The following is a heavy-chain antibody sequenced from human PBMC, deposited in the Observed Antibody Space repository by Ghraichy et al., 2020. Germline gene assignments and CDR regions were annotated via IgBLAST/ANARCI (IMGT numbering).Heavy chain of an antibody. J-gene: IGHJ6*03. CDR3: GRDQEITFGGSNYMDV. Sequence: GGSLRLSCAVSGFTFGSYWMSWVRQAPGKGLEWVANIKQDGSEKNYADSVKGRFTISRDNAKNSLYLQMNSLRAEDTAVYYCGRDQEITFGGSNYMDVWGKGTTVTVSS. CDR1: GFTFGSYW. V-gene: IGHV3-7*03. CDR2: IKQDGSEK. D-gene: IGHD3-16*01.